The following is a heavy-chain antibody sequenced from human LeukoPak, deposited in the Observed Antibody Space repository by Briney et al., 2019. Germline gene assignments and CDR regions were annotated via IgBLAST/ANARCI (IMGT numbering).Heavy chain of an antibody. CDR1: GLTFSSHW. D-gene: IGHD6-13*01. CDR2: ITNDGSST. V-gene: IGHV3-74*01. CDR3: ARGYSSRLYNWLDP. J-gene: IGHJ5*02. Sequence: GGSLRLSCAASGLTFSSHWMHWVRHAPGKGLVWVSRITNDGSSTTYADSVKGRFTISRDNAKSTLYLQMNSLTAEDTAVYYCARGYSSRLYNWLDPWGQGTLVTVSS.